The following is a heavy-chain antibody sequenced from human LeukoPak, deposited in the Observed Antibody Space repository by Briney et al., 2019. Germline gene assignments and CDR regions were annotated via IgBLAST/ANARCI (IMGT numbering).Heavy chain of an antibody. CDR1: GFTFTSYA. V-gene: IGHV3-30*04. CDR2: ISYDGSNK. J-gene: IGHJ4*02. Sequence: GGPLRLSCAASGFTFTSYAMNWVRQAPGKGLEWVAVISYDGSNKYYADSVKGRFTISRDNSKNTLYLQMNSLRAEDTAVYYCARAPEMSTIMYYFDYWGQGTLVTVSS. CDR3: ARAPEMSTIMYYFDY. D-gene: IGHD5-24*01.